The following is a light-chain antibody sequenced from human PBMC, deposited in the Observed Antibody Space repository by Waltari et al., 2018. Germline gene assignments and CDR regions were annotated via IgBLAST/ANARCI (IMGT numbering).Light chain of an antibody. CDR2: ANK. Sequence: QSVLTQPPSVSGAPGQRVTISCTGSSSNLGSPYDVHWYQQLPGTAPKLLIYANKNRPSAVPGRFSSSNSGTSASLAITGLQPEDEADYYCQSYDSRMTAWVFGGGTKLTVL. CDR1: SSNLGSPYD. J-gene: IGLJ2*01. CDR3: QSYDSRMTAWV. V-gene: IGLV1-40*01.